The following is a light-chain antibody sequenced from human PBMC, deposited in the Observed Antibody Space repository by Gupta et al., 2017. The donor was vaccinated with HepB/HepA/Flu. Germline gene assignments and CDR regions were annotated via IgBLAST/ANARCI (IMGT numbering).Light chain of an antibody. CDR2: DAS. J-gene: IGKJ2*01. CDR3: QQRINCQYS. V-gene: IGKV3-11*01. CDR1: QSISRY. Sequence: DTLLTQSPATLSLSPGERATLSCRASQSISRYLAWYQQKPGHPPRLLISDASNRATGVPARFRGSGSGTDFTLTISSLEPEDFAVYYCQQRINCQYSFGQGTKVEIK.